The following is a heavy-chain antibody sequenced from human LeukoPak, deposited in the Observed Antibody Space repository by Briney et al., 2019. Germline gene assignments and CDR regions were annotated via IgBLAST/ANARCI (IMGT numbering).Heavy chain of an antibody. CDR3: ARHLNGYSREFDY. V-gene: IGHV4-39*01. J-gene: IGHJ4*02. Sequence: SETLSLTCAVSGGSISSNSYYWGWIRQPPGKGLEWIGSIYYSGSTYYNPSLKSRVTISVDTSKNQFSLKLSSVTAADTAVYYCARHLNGYSREFDYWGQGTLVTVSS. D-gene: IGHD3-22*01. CDR1: GGSISSNSYY. CDR2: IYYSGST.